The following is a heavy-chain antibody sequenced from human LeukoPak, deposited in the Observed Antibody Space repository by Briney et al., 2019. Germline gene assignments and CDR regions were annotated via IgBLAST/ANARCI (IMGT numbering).Heavy chain of an antibody. CDR2: IYYSGST. CDR1: GGSISTSSYY. CDR3: ARNRYYYYMDV. V-gene: IGHV4-39*07. Sequence: SETLSLTCTVSGGSISTSSYYWGWIRQPPGKGLEWIGNIYYSGSTYYNPSLKSRVTISVDTSKNQFSLKLSSVTAADTAVYYCARNRYYYYMDVWGKGTTVTVSS. J-gene: IGHJ6*03.